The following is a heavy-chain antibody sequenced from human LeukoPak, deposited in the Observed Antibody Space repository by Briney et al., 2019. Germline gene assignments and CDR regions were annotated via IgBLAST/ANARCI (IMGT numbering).Heavy chain of an antibody. J-gene: IGHJ4*02. V-gene: IGHV5-51*01. D-gene: IGHD3-22*01. CDR2: IYPGDSDT. CDR3: ARHGRGNYYDSSGYYGPVVY. CDR1: GYSFTSYW. Sequence: GESLKISCKGSGYSFTSYWIGWVRQMPGKGLEWMGIIYPGDSDTRYSPSFKGQVTISADKSISIAYLQWSSLKASDTAMYYCARHGRGNYYDSSGYYGPVVYWGQGTLVTVSS.